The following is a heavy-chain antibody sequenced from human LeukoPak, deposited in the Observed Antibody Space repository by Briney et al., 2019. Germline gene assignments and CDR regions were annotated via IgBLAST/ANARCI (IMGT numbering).Heavy chain of an antibody. J-gene: IGHJ6*02. Sequence: PGGSLRLSCAASGFTFSSYAMSWVRQAPGKGLEWVSAISGSGGSTYYADSVKGRFTISRDNAKNSLYLQMNSLRAEDTAVYYCARRDWNDGPIGVDVWGQGTTVTVSS. D-gene: IGHD1-1*01. CDR2: ISGSGGST. CDR3: ARRDWNDGPIGVDV. CDR1: GFTFSSYA. V-gene: IGHV3-23*01.